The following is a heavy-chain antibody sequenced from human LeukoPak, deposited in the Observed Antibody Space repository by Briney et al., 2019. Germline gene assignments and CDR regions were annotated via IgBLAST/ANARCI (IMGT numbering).Heavy chain of an antibody. CDR3: ARGLLNSGLHPFDY. V-gene: IGHV4-59*01. CDR2: IYYSGST. Sequence: PSETLSLTRTVPGGSISSYYWSWIRQPPGKGLEWIGYIYYSGSTNYNPSLKGRVTISVDTSKNQFSLKLSSVTAADTAVYYCARGLLNSGLHPFDYWGQGTLVTVSS. D-gene: IGHD5-12*01. J-gene: IGHJ4*02. CDR1: GGSISSYY.